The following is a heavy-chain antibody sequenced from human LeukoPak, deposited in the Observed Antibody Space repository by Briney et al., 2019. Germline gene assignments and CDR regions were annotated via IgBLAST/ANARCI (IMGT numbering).Heavy chain of an antibody. CDR3: AKDRIAAGN. Sequence: GRSLRLSCAASGFTFDDYAMHWVRQAPGKGLEWVSGISWNSDSIGYADSVKGRFTISRDNAKNSLYLQMNSLRAEDTALYYCAKDRIAAGNWGQGTLVTVSS. J-gene: IGHJ4*02. CDR1: GFTFDDYA. CDR2: ISWNSDSI. D-gene: IGHD6-13*01. V-gene: IGHV3-9*01.